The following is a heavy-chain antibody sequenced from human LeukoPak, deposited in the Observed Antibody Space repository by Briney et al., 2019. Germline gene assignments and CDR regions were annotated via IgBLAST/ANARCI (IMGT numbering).Heavy chain of an antibody. Sequence: GGSLRLSCAASGFTVSSNYMGWVRQAPGKGLEWVSVIYSGGDTYYADSVKGRFTISRDNAKNSLYLQMNSLRAEDTAVYYCARPLTTQDAFDIWGQGTMVTVSS. V-gene: IGHV3-66*04. D-gene: IGHD4-11*01. J-gene: IGHJ3*02. CDR1: GFTVSSNY. CDR3: ARPLTTQDAFDI. CDR2: IYSGGDT.